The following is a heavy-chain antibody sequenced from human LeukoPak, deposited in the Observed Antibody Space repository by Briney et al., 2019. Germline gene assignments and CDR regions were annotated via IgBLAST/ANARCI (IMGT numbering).Heavy chain of an antibody. CDR2: IREDGSER. Sequence: GRSLRLSCAASGFTFSTYGMHWVRRAPGKGLEWVANIREDGSERYYVASVKGRFTVSRDNAKKSLSLQVSSLRAEDTAVYYCARLNYDFWSGIWEGYYMDVWGKGTTVTVSS. J-gene: IGHJ6*03. CDR1: GFTFSTYG. V-gene: IGHV3-7*01. CDR3: ARLNYDFWSGIWEGYYMDV. D-gene: IGHD3-3*01.